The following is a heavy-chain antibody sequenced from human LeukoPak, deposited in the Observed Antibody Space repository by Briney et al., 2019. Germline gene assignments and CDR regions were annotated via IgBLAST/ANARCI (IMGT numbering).Heavy chain of an antibody. CDR3: ARGRSAAAAQNWFDP. J-gene: IGHJ5*02. CDR2: MNPNSGNT. CDR1: GGTFSSYA. V-gene: IGHV1-8*03. Sequence: ASVKVSCKASGGTFSSYAISWVRQAPGQGLEWMGWMNPNSGNTGYAQKFQGRVTITRNTSISTAYMELSSLRSEDTAVYYCARGRSAAAAQNWFDPWGQGTLVTVSS. D-gene: IGHD6-13*01.